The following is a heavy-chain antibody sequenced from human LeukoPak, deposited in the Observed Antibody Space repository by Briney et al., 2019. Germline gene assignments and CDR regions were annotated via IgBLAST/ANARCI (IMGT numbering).Heavy chain of an antibody. CDR2: IRRRANSYTT. Sequence: GGSLRLSCAASGFTFSDYILDWVRQAPGKGLEWVGRIRRRANSYTTEYAASVKDRFIISRDDSKNSLYLHMNSLKTEDTAVYHCTRDGGENGKTAFDIWGLGTLVTVSA. V-gene: IGHV3-72*01. D-gene: IGHD3-16*01. CDR1: GFTFSDYI. J-gene: IGHJ3*02. CDR3: TRDGGENGKTAFDI.